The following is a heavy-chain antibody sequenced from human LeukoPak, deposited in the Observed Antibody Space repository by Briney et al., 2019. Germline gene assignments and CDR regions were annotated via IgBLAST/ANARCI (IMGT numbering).Heavy chain of an antibody. CDR2: INPNSGGI. V-gene: IGHV1-2*02. J-gene: IGHJ6*03. CDR1: GYTFTSYG. Sequence: ASVKVSCKASGYTFTSYGISWVRQAPGQGLEWMGWINPNSGGINYAQKFQGRVTMTRDTSISTAYMELSRLRSDDTAVYYCARAGSSWYNYYYYMDVWGKGTTVTVSS. D-gene: IGHD6-13*01. CDR3: ARAGSSWYNYYYYMDV.